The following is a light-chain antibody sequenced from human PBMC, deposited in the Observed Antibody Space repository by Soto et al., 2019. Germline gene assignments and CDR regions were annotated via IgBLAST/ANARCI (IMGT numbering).Light chain of an antibody. CDR1: QSVSSY. CDR3: QQRSNWGHT. V-gene: IGKV3-11*01. CDR2: DAS. Sequence: EIVLTQSPATLSLSPGERATLSCGASQSVSSYLAWYQQKPGQAPRLLIYDASNRATGIPARFSGSGSGTDFTLTISSLEPEDFAVYYCQQRSNWGHTFGGGTKVEIK. J-gene: IGKJ4*01.